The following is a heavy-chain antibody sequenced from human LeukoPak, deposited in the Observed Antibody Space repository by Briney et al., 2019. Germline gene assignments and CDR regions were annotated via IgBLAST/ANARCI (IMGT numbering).Heavy chain of an antibody. D-gene: IGHD6-19*01. CDR1: GFTFSSYG. V-gene: IGHV3-30*02. CDR3: ARSIAVAGTGLDY. CDR2: IRYDGSNK. Sequence: GGSLRLSCAASGFTFSSYGMHWVRQAPGKGLEWVAFIRYDGSNKYYADSVKGRFTISRDNSKNTLYLQMNSLRAEDTDVFYCARSIAVAGTGLDYWGQGTLVTVSS. J-gene: IGHJ4*02.